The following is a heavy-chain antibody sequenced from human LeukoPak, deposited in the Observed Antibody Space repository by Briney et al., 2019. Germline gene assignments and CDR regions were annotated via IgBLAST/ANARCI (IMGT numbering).Heavy chain of an antibody. CDR2: SHYSGST. D-gene: IGHD3-22*01. CDR3: ARHYDSRGYWYYFAF. V-gene: IGHV4-59*08. J-gene: IGHJ4*02. Sequence: PSETLSLTCTVSGGSISNYYWSWIRQPPGKGLEWIGYSHYSGSTNYKPSLKSRVTIKVDTSKNQFSLKLSSVTAADTAVYYCARHYDSRGYWYYFAFWGQGTLVTVSS. CDR1: GGSISNYY.